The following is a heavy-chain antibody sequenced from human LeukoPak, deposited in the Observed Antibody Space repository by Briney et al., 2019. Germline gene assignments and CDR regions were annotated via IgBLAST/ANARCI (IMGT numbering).Heavy chain of an antibody. Sequence: GSLRLSCAASGFPFSSYWMHWVRQAPGKGLVWVSRINSDGSSTSYADSVKGRFTISRDNAKNTLYLQMNSLRAEDTAVYYCARARLRSNWFDPWGQGTLVTVSS. V-gene: IGHV3-74*01. CDR1: GFPFSSYW. CDR2: INSDGSST. D-gene: IGHD3-16*01. CDR3: ARARLRSNWFDP. J-gene: IGHJ5*02.